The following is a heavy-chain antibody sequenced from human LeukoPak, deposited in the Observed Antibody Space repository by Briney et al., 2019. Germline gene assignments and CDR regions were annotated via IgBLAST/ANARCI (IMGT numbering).Heavy chain of an antibody. D-gene: IGHD3-16*01. V-gene: IGHV3-23*01. CDR3: ARDLIIWGASLLGAFDI. Sequence: GGSLRLSCAASAFTFSIYAMSWVRQAPGKGLGWVSTISGSGGSTHYADSVKGRFTISRDNAKNSLYLQMNSLRAEDTAVYYCARDLIIWGASLLGAFDIWGQGTMVTVSS. CDR1: AFTFSIYA. CDR2: ISGSGGST. J-gene: IGHJ3*02.